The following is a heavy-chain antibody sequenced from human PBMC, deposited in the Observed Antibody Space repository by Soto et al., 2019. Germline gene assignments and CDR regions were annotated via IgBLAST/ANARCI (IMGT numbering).Heavy chain of an antibody. Sequence: KPSETLSLTCTVSGGSISSGDYYWSWIRQPPGKGLEWIGYIYYSGSTYYNPSLKSRVTISVDTSKNQFSLKLSSVTAADTAVYYCARDPLPDNPYSYAPWGQGTLVTVSS. CDR1: GGSISSGDYY. J-gene: IGHJ5*02. D-gene: IGHD5-18*01. CDR3: ARDPLPDNPYSYAP. CDR2: IYYSGST. V-gene: IGHV4-30-4*01.